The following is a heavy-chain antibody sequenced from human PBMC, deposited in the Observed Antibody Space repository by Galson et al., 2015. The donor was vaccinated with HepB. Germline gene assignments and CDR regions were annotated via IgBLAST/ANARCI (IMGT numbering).Heavy chain of an antibody. Sequence: SLRLSCAASGFTFSSYAMSWVRQAPGKGLEWVSAISGSGGSTYYADSVKGRFTISRDNSKNTLYLQMNSLKAEDTAVYYCAKEPYCGGDCYWDYWGQGTLVTVSS. CDR2: ISGSGGST. J-gene: IGHJ4*02. D-gene: IGHD2-21*02. CDR1: GFTFSSYA. CDR3: AKEPYCGGDCYWDY. V-gene: IGHV3-23*01.